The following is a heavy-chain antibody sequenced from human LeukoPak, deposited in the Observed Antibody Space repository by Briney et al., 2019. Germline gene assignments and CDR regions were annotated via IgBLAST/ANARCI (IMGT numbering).Heavy chain of an antibody. V-gene: IGHV3-21*01. Sequence: GGSLRLSCAASGFPFSSYRMNWVRQAPGKGQEWVLLISSNSSHTYNADSVKGRFTISRDNAKNSLYLEMNSLRVEDTAVYYCARTRDGYNFGPFDCWGQGTLVTVSS. CDR1: GFPFSSYR. D-gene: IGHD5-24*01. CDR2: ISSNSSHT. J-gene: IGHJ4*02. CDR3: ARTRDGYNFGPFDC.